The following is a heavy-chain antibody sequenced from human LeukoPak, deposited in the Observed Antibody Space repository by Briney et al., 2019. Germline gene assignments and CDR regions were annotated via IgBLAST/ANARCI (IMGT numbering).Heavy chain of an antibody. Sequence: GASVKVSCKASGGTFSSNTINWVRQAPGQGLEWIGGIIPVFNTTNYAQKFQVRVTITADESTRTVYMELSSLTSEDTAVYYCARGSGYSFGHFHYWGQGTLVTVSS. CDR1: GGTFSSNT. V-gene: IGHV1-69*13. D-gene: IGHD5-18*01. CDR3: ARGSGYSFGHFHY. CDR2: IIPVFNTT. J-gene: IGHJ4*02.